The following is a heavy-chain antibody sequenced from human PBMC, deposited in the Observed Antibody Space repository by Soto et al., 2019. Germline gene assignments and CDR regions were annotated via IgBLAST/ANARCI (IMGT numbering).Heavy chain of an antibody. CDR3: ARVGYYYDSSGYWDY. V-gene: IGHV1-2*04. CDR2: INPNSGGT. J-gene: IGHJ4*02. D-gene: IGHD3-22*01. CDR1: GYTFTGYY. Sequence: ASVKVSCKASGYTFTGYYMHWVRQAPGQGLEWMGWINPNSGGTNYAQKFQGWVTMTRDTSISTAYMELSRLRSDDTAVYYCARVGYYYDSSGYWDYWGQGTLVTVSS.